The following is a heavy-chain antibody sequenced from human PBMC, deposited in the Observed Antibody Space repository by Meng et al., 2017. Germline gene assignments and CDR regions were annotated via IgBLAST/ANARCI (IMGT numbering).Heavy chain of an antibody. D-gene: IGHD3-10*01. CDR2: IYHSGST. Sequence: QMRQLGPRLVQPSGTLALTCAVSGGSISSSNWWSWVRQPPGKGLEWIGEIYHSGSTNYNPPLKSRVTISVDKSKNQFSLKLSSVTAADTAVYYCARMSVLLWFGELFLNWGQGTLVTVSS. CDR1: GGSISSSNW. J-gene: IGHJ4*02. V-gene: IGHV4-4*02. CDR3: ARMSVLLWFGELFLN.